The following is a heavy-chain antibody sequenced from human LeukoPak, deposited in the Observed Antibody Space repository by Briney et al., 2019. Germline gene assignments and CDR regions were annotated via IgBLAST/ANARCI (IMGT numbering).Heavy chain of an antibody. D-gene: IGHD3-3*01. Sequence: GGSLRLSCAASVFTFSSYWMHWLRQAPGKGLVWVSRINSDGSSTSYAYSVKGRFTISTDNTKNTPYLQMNRLRDEDTAEYFCGRAVDFWSGYCFVYWGQGTLVTVSS. CDR3: GRAVDFWSGYCFVY. CDR2: INSDGSST. J-gene: IGHJ4*02. CDR1: VFTFSSYW. V-gene: IGHV3-74*01.